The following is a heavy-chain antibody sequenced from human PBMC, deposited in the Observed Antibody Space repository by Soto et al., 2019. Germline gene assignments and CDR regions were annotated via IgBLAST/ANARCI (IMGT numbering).Heavy chain of an antibody. CDR1: GGSISRGGYF. J-gene: IGHJ4*02. D-gene: IGHD6-19*01. Sequence: ASEARCLPWTVSGGSISRGGYFWCWIPQQPGKGLEWIGYIYYSGSTYYNPSLKSRVTISVDTSKNQFSLKLSSVTAADTAVYYCARCLGVAGSADYWGQGTLVTVSS. CDR3: ARCLGVAGSADY. V-gene: IGHV4-31*02. CDR2: IYYSGST.